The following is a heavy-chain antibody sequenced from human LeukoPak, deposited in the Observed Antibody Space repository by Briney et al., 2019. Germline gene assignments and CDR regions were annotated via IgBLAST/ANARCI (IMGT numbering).Heavy chain of an antibody. CDR2: ISGSGGST. CDR3: ARDLEAGSGLDAFDI. Sequence: GGSLRLSCAASGFTFSSYAMSWVRQAPGKGLEWVSAISGSGGSTYYADSVKGRFTISRDNSKNTLYLQMNSLRAEDTAVYYCARDLEAGSGLDAFDIWGQGTMVTVSS. V-gene: IGHV3-23*01. D-gene: IGHD3-10*01. CDR1: GFTFSSYA. J-gene: IGHJ3*02.